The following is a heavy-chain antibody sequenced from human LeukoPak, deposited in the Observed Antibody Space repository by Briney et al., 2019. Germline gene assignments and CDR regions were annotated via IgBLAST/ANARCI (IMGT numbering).Heavy chain of an antibody. CDR1: GYTFTSYD. D-gene: IGHD5-12*01. J-gene: IGHJ5*02. CDR3: ARIVATDLNWFDP. V-gene: IGHV1-2*02. CDR2: INPNSGGT. Sequence: ASVKVSCKASGYTFTSYDINWVRQAPGQGLEWMGWINPNSGGTNYAQKFQGRVTMTRDTSISTAYMELSRLRSDDTAVYYCARIVATDLNWFDPWGQGTLVTVSS.